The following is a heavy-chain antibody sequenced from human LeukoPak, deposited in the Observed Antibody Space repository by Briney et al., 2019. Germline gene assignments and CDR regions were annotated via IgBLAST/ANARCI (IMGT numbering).Heavy chain of an antibody. Sequence: KPSETLSLTCTVSGGSISSYYGSCLRQPPGKGLEWIGYIYYSGSTNYNPSLKSRVTISVDTSKNQFSLKLSSVTAADTAVYYCARSEMYYYDSSGYYPKYFQHWGQGTLVTVSS. CDR1: GGSISSYY. CDR3: ARSEMYYYDSSGYYPKYFQH. J-gene: IGHJ1*01. D-gene: IGHD3-22*01. V-gene: IGHV4-59*01. CDR2: IYYSGST.